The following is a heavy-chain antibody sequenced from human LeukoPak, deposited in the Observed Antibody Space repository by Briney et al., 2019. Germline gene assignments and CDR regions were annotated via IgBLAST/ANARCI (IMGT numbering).Heavy chain of an antibody. CDR1: GFXXXSNY. Sequence: SGFXXXSNYMSWVRQAPGKGLEWVSVIYSGGSTYYADSVKGRFTISRDNSKNTLYLQMNSLRAEDTAVYYCARIRNYQLDYWGQGTLVTVSS. CDR3: ARIRNYQLDY. J-gene: IGHJ4*02. V-gene: IGHV3-66*01. D-gene: IGHD1-7*01. CDR2: IYSGGST.